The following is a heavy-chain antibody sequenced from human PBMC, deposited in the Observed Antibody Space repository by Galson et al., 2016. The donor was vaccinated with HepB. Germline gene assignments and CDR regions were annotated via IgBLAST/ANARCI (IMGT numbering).Heavy chain of an antibody. CDR1: GGSISGYY. Sequence: ETLSLTCTVSGGSISGYYWSWIRQPPGKGLELIGYIYYSGSTNYNPSLKSRVTISVDTSKNQFSLNLSSVTAADTAVYYCAKVVGEGWFDPWGQGILVTVSS. CDR2: IYYSGST. D-gene: IGHD3-10*01. CDR3: AKVVGEGWFDP. J-gene: IGHJ5*02. V-gene: IGHV4-59*01.